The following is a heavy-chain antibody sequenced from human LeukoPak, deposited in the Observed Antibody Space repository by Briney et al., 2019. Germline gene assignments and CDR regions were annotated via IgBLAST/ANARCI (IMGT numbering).Heavy chain of an antibody. V-gene: IGHV3-21*06. Sequence: PGGSLRLSCAASGFTFSSYEMNWVRQAPGKGLEWVSSISIGSSPYTYYADSLKGRFTISRDNAKNSVCLQMNSLRPEDTAVYYCASYTLWYGDSWGQGTLVTVSS. CDR1: GFTFSSYE. CDR2: ISIGSSPYT. CDR3: ASYTLWYGDS. D-gene: IGHD3-10*01. J-gene: IGHJ4*02.